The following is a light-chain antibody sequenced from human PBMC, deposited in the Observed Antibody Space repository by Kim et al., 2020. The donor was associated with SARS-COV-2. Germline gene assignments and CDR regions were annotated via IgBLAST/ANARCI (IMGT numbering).Light chain of an antibody. V-gene: IGLV3-1*01. CDR3: QTWDSNTASVV. CDR2: RDS. CDR1: KLGDKY. J-gene: IGLJ2*01. Sequence: PGQTATITCSGDKLGDKYACWYQQKPGQSPVLVIYRDSRRPPGIPERFSGSNSGNTATLTISGTQAMDEADYYCQTWDSNTASVVFGGGTKLTVL.